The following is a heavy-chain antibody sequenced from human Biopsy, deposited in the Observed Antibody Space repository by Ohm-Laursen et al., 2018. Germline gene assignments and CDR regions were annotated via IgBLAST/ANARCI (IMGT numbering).Heavy chain of an antibody. CDR3: ARGRRHCSGSCSRWYFDL. D-gene: IGHD2-15*01. CDR1: GYTFTAFS. V-gene: IGHV1-2*05. CDR2: INPKSGDT. Sequence: ASVKVSCKPSGYTFTAFSMHWLRQAPGQGLEWMGGINPKSGDTYYPHSFQGRVSMTRDTSNSTAYMDLSRLRSDDTVVYYCARGRRHCSGSCSRWYFDLWGRGTLVTVSS. J-gene: IGHJ2*01.